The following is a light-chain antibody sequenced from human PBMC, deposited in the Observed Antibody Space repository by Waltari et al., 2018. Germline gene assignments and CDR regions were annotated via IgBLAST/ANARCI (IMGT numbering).Light chain of an antibody. CDR1: QSLLYSSNNQNY. CDR3: QQHYTTPIT. CDR2: WAS. J-gene: IGKJ4*01. V-gene: IGKV4-1*01. Sequence: DIVMTQSPDSLAVSLGERATINCKSSQSLLYSSNNQNYLAWYQQKTRQPPKLLIYWASTRESGVPDRFSGSGSGTDFALTISSLQAEDVAVYHCQQHYTTPITFGGGTKVEIK.